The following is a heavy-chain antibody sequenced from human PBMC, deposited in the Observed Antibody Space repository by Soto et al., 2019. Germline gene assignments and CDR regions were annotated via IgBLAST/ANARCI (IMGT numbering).Heavy chain of an antibody. J-gene: IGHJ3*02. D-gene: IGHD1-26*01. CDR2: INHGGGT. Sequence: QVQLQQWGAGLLKPSETLSLTCAVYGGSLSGYYWNWIRQPPGKGLEWIGEINHGGGTDYNPSLKSRVTISLEPSKKQYSLKLNSVTAADTAVYYCARGQSSGSYYAEVGFDIWGQGTMVTVSS. V-gene: IGHV4-34*02. CDR3: ARGQSSGSYYAEVGFDI. CDR1: GGSLSGYY.